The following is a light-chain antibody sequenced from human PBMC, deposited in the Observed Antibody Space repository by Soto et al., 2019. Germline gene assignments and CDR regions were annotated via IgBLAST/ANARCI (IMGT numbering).Light chain of an antibody. CDR2: RAS. V-gene: IGKV3-15*01. CDR1: QSVRSN. CDR3: LQYDGWPLT. Sequence: EIVMTQSPATLSVSPGEGATLSCRASQSVRSNLAWYYQKPGQAPRLLIYRASTRATGIPARFSGDGSGTEFTLTIDSLQSEDFVVYYCLQYDGWPLTFGQGTRLEIK. J-gene: IGKJ5*01.